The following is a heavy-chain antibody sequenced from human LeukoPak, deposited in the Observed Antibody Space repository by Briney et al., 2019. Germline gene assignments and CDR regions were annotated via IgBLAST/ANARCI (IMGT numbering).Heavy chain of an antibody. D-gene: IGHD3-22*01. CDR1: GFTFSNYA. CDR2: ISGSGGST. V-gene: IGHV3-23*01. J-gene: IGHJ4*02. CDR3: AKGLYHYDNDGSSCFDY. Sequence: GGSLRLSCAASGFTFSNYAMLWVRQAPGMGLEWVSAISGSGGSTYYADSVKGRFTISRDNSRNTLYLQMNSLRAEDTAVYYCAKGLYHYDNDGSSCFDYWGQGTLVTVSS.